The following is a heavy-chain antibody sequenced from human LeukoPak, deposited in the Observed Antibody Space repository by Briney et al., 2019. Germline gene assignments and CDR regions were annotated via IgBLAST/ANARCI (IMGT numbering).Heavy chain of an antibody. CDR3: ARDPRATYDSSGYYLYNWFDP. J-gene: IGHJ5*02. Sequence: ASVKVSCKASGYTFTGYYMHWVRQAPGQGLEWMGWINPTSGGTNYAQKFQGRVTMTRDASIRTAYMELSRLRSDDTAVYYCARDPRATYDSSGYYLYNWFDPWGQGTLVTVSS. V-gene: IGHV1-2*02. D-gene: IGHD3-22*01. CDR2: INPTSGGT. CDR1: GYTFTGYY.